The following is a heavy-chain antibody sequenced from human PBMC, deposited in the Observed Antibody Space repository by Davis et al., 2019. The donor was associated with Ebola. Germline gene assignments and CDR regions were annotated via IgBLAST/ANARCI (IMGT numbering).Heavy chain of an antibody. CDR3: ARDEILYSTRVSGPLDS. D-gene: IGHD2-15*01. V-gene: IGHV1-2*06. CDR2: MNPHNGDT. Sequence: ASVKVSCKASGYTFTGYHMHWVRQAPGQGLEWMGRMNPHNGDTNYAQNFQGRVTMTRDTSISTAYMELSRLRYDDTAVYYCARDEILYSTRVSGPLDSWGQGTLVTVSS. J-gene: IGHJ5*02. CDR1: GYTFTGYH.